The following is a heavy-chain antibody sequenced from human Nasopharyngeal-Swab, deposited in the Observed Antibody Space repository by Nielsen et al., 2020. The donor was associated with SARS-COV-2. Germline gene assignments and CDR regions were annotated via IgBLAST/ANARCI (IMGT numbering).Heavy chain of an antibody. V-gene: IGHV1-2*02. D-gene: IGHD3-22*01. CDR2: INPNSGGT. Sequence: ASVKVSCKASGYTFTGYYMHWVRQAPGQGLEWMGWINPNSGGTNYAQKFQGRVTITADKSTSTAYMELSSLRSEDTAVYYCARGSYYYDSSGYYLDYWGQGTLVTVSS. J-gene: IGHJ4*02. CDR1: GYTFTGYY. CDR3: ARGSYYYDSSGYYLDY.